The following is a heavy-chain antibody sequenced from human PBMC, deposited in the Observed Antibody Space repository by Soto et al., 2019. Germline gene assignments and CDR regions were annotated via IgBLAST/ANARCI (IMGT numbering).Heavy chain of an antibody. CDR2: IIPILGIA. V-gene: IGHV1-69*02. CDR1: GGTFSSYT. D-gene: IGHD3-10*01. Sequence: QVQLVQSGAEVKKPGSSVKVSCKASGGTFSSYTISWVRQAPGQGLEWMGRIIPILGIANYAQKFQGRVTITADKSTSTAYMELSSLRSEDTAVYYCARGGYYGSGPSLGGMDVWGQGTTVTVSS. CDR3: ARGGYYGSGPSLGGMDV. J-gene: IGHJ6*02.